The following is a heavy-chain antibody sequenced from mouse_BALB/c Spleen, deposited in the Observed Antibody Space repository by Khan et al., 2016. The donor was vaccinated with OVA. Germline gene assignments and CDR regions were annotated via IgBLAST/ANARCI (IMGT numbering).Heavy chain of an antibody. D-gene: IGHD3-3*01. J-gene: IGHJ4*01. CDR2: IYTYTGEP. CDR3: ARGGRRAMDY. V-gene: IGHV9-3-1*01. CDR1: GYTFTNYG. Sequence: QIQLVQSGPDLKKPGETVKISCKASGYTFTNYGINWVKQAPGKGLKWMGWIYTYTGEPTYADDFKGRFAFSLETSASTAYLQINNLKNGDTDTDVCARGGRRAMDYRGQGTSVTVAS.